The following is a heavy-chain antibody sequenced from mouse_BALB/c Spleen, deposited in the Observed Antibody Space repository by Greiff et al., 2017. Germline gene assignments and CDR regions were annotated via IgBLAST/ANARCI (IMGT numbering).Heavy chain of an antibody. V-gene: IGHV1-74*04. CDR3: ARRDYDSYAMDY. J-gene: IGHJ4*01. CDR2: IDPSDSET. D-gene: IGHD2-4*01. Sequence: LVESGPQLVRPGASVKISCKASGYSFTSYWMHWVKQRPGQGLEWIGMIDPSDSETRLNQKFKDKATLTVDKSSSTAYMQLSSPTSEDSAVYYCARRDYDSYAMDYWGQGTSVTVSS. CDR1: GYSFTSYW.